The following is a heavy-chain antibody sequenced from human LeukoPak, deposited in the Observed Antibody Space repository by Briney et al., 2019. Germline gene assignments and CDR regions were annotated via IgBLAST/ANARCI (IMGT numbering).Heavy chain of an antibody. D-gene: IGHD1-26*01. V-gene: IGHV3-7*01. Sequence: GSLRLSCAVSGFSFSSYWMSWVRQAPGKGLEWVGNIKEDGSEKYYVDSVKGRFTISRDNAKNSLYLQMNSLRAEDTAVYYCARDIDYGDYWGQGTLVTVSS. CDR2: IKEDGSEK. CDR1: GFSFSSYW. J-gene: IGHJ4*02. CDR3: ARDIDYGDY.